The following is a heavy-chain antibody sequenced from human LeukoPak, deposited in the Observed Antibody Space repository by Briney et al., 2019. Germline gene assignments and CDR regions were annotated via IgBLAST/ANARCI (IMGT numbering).Heavy chain of an antibody. D-gene: IGHD6-13*01. CDR2: IYTSGST. CDR3: ARGFLSGYSSSWYRGSSNYFDY. CDR1: GGSISSYY. V-gene: IGHV4-4*07. J-gene: IGHJ4*02. Sequence: PSETLSLTCTVSGGSISSYYWSWIRQPAGKGLEWIGRIYTSGSTNYNPSLKSRVTMSVDTSKNQFSLKLSSVTAADTAVYYCARGFLSGYSSSWYRGSSNYFDYWGQGTLVTVSS.